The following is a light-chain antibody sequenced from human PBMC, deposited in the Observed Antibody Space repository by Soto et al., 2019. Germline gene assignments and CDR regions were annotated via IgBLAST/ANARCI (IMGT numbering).Light chain of an antibody. CDR2: AAS. CDR1: QSISSY. CDR3: MQALQTPT. V-gene: IGKV1-39*01. J-gene: IGKJ5*01. Sequence: DIQMTQSPSSLCASVVDRVTITGRASQSISSYLNWYQQKPGKAPKLLIYAASSLQSGVPSRFSGSGSGTDFTLKISIVDAEEVGVYYCMQALQTPTFGQGTRLEIK.